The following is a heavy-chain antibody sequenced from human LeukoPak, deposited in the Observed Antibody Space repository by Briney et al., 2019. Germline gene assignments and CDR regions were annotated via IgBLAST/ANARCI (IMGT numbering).Heavy chain of an antibody. J-gene: IGHJ5*02. D-gene: IGHD4-17*01. CDR1: GFTFSSYA. V-gene: IGHV3-48*04. CDR3: ATTPTGLRGWFDP. Sequence: GSLRLSCAASGFTFSSYAMSWVRQAPGKGLEWVSYISSSGSTIYYADSVKGRFTISRDNAKNSLYLQMNSLRAEDTAVYYCATTPTGLRGWFDPWGQGTLVTVSS. CDR2: ISSSGSTI.